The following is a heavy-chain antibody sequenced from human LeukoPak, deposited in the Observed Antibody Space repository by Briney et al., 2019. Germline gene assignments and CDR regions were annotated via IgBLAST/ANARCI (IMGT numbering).Heavy chain of an antibody. Sequence: GGSLRLSCAASGFTFSSYGMHWVRQAPGKGLEWVAVISYDGSNKYYADSVKGRFTISRDNSKNTLYPQMNSLRAEDTAVYYCAKESTRWGQGTLVTVSS. CDR2: ISYDGSNK. CDR1: GFTFSSYG. J-gene: IGHJ4*02. V-gene: IGHV3-30*18. D-gene: IGHD2-2*01. CDR3: AKESTR.